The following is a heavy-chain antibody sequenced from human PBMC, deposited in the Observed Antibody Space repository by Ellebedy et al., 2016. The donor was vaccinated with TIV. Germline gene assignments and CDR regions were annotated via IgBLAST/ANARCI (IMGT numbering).Heavy chain of an antibody. Sequence: SETLSLTXAVSGDSISSGGYSWSWLRQPPGKGLEWIGYISHSGSTDYNPSLKSRVTISVDTSKNQFSLKLSSVTAADTAVYYCARGRVPGYWGQGTLVTVSS. J-gene: IGHJ4*02. CDR2: ISHSGST. CDR1: GDSISSGGYS. CDR3: ARGRVPGY. V-gene: IGHV4-30-2*01. D-gene: IGHD3-3*01.